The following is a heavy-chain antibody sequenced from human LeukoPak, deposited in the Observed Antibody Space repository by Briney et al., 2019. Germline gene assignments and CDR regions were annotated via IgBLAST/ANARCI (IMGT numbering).Heavy chain of an antibody. D-gene: IGHD2-21*01. CDR2: ISAYNGNT. CDR3: ASSCIYCGGDCYNY. CDR1: GYTFTSYG. V-gene: IGHV1-18*01. Sequence: ASVKVSCKASGYTFTSYGISWVRRAPGQGLEWMGWISAYNGNTNYAQKLQGRVTMTTDTSTSTAYMELRSLRSDDTAVYYCASSCIYCGGDCYNYWGQGTLVTVSS. J-gene: IGHJ4*02.